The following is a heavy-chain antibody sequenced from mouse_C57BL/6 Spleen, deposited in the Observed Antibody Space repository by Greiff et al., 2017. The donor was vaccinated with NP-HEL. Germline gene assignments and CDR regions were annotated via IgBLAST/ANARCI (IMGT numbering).Heavy chain of an antibody. CDR1: GFTFSSYG. CDR2: ISSGGSYT. Sequence: EVKLVESGGDLVKPGGSLKLSCAASGFTFSSYGMSWVRQTPDKRLEWVATISSGGSYTYYPDSVKGRFTISRDNAKSTLYLQMSSLKSEDTAMYYCARRAGTRDFDYWGQGTTLTVSS. D-gene: IGHD4-1*01. J-gene: IGHJ2*01. CDR3: ARRAGTRDFDY. V-gene: IGHV5-6*02.